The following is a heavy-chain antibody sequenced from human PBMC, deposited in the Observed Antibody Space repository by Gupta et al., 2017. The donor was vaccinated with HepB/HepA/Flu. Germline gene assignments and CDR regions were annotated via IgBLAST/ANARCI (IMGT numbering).Heavy chain of an antibody. CDR2: ISGSGGTT. CDR1: GFAFGSYD. Sequence: QPGVSLRLSCAASGFAFGSYDMSWVRQAPGKGLEWVSGISGSGGTTYSADSVKGRFTISRDNSKNTLYLQMNSLRAEDTAVYYCAKRKDSGSYYAAFDIWGQGTMVTVSS. V-gene: IGHV3-23*01. D-gene: IGHD1-26*01. J-gene: IGHJ3*02. CDR3: AKRKDSGSYYAAFDI.